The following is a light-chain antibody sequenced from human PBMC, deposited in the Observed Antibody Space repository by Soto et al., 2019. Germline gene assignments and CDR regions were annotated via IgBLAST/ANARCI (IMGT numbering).Light chain of an antibody. J-gene: IGLJ7*01. V-gene: IGLV3-21*04. CDR2: HDT. Sequence: SYELIQPPAVSVAPGKAASITCGENNIGGKSVHWYQQKPCQAPVLVIYHDTERPSGIPGRFSGSNSGNTATLSITRVEAGDEADYYCQVWDSSSDHGIFGGGTQLTVL. CDR3: QVWDSSSDHGI. CDR1: NIGGKS.